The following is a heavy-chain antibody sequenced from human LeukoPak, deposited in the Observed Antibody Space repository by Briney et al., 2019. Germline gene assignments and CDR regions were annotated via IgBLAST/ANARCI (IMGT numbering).Heavy chain of an antibody. J-gene: IGHJ4*02. V-gene: IGHV1-46*01. CDR2: INPDGGST. CDR3: ARAIGYSSPFDY. CDR1: GYTFTSYY. Sequence: GASVKVSCKASGYTFTSYYMHWARQAPGQGLEWMGIINPDGGSTTYAQNFQGRVTMTRDTSTSTVYMELSSLRSEDTAVYYCARAIGYSSPFDYWGQGTLVTVSS. D-gene: IGHD2-15*01.